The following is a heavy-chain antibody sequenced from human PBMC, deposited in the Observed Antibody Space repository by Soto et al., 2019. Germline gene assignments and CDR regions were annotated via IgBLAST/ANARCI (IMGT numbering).Heavy chain of an antibody. CDR3: TRDASRDSSARGWFDP. CDR1: GFTFSSYE. V-gene: IGHV3-48*03. Sequence: HPGGSLSLSCAASGFTFSSYEMNWVRQAPGKGLEWVSYISSSGSTIYYADSVKGRFTISRDNAKNSLHLQMNSLRAEDTAVYYCTRDASRDSSARGWFDPWGPGTLVTVSS. D-gene: IGHD6-13*01. J-gene: IGHJ5*02. CDR2: ISSSGSTI.